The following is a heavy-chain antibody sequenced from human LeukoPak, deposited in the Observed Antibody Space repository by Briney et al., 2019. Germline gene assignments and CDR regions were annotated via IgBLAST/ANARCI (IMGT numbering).Heavy chain of an antibody. CDR2: ISVYNGNT. J-gene: IGHJ4*02. CDR3: ARQGYSGHSQGAADY. D-gene: IGHD4-23*01. Sequence: GASVKVSCKASGYTFSIYGFSWVRQAPGQGLEWVGWISVYNGNTNYAQKFQGRVTMTTDTSTSTAHMELRSLRSDDTAVYYCARQGYSGHSQGAADYWGQGTLVTVSS. CDR1: GYTFSIYG. V-gene: IGHV1-18*01.